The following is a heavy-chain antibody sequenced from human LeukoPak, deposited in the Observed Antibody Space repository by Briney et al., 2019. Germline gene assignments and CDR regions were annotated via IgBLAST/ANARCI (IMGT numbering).Heavy chain of an antibody. CDR3: AKGITVMMVAPGY. CDR1: VFTVSSIC. D-gene: IGHD3-22*01. V-gene: IGHV3-53*01. Sequence: PGGSLRLSCADSVFTVSSICMTWVRQAPGKGLEWMSVIYSNNTTFYADSVKGRFTISRDKSKNTLYLQMNSLRAEDTAVYYCAKGITVMMVAPGYWGQGTLVTVSS. CDR2: IYSNNTT. J-gene: IGHJ4*02.